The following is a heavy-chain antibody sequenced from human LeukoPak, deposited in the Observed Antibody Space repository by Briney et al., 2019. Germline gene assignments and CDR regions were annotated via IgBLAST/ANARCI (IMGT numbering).Heavy chain of an antibody. J-gene: IGHJ6*03. CDR2: IKQVGSEK. CDR3: AKTIGDYYYYYFVDV. Sequence: PGGSLRLFCGASGFTYHCYWMMWVRQAPAKGGAWVAYIKQVGSEKYYVHSVKGRFNLSRDNAKNSLYLQVNRWRGDDTARQSCAKTIGDYYYYYFVDVWGKGTTVTVSS. D-gene: IGHD2-8*01. CDR1: GFTYHCYW. V-gene: IGHV3-7*01.